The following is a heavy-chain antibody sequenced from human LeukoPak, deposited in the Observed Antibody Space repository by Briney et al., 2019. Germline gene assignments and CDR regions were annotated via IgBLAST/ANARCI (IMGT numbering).Heavy chain of an antibody. Sequence: SETLSLTCTVSGGSISSGSYYWSRIRPPAGKGLEWIGRIYTSGSTNYNPSLRSRVTISVDTSKNQFSLKLSSVTAADTAVYYCARTRSGVSDGMDVWGQGTKVTVSS. J-gene: IGHJ6*02. V-gene: IGHV4-61*02. D-gene: IGHD2-15*01. CDR3: ARTRSGVSDGMDV. CDR1: GGSISSGSYY. CDR2: IYTSGST.